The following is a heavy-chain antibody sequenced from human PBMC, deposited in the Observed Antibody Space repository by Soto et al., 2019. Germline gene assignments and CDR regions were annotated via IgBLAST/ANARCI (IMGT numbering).Heavy chain of an antibody. CDR1: GFTFSKFG. V-gene: IGHV3-64*02. Sequence: PGGSLRLSCEASGFTFSKFGIHWVRQAPGQGLEYVSVVTKDGGNTYYADSVKGRFTTSRDNSKNTLYLQMSSLRPEDMAVYYCARGGDYGDYYFDYWGQGTLVTVSS. D-gene: IGHD4-17*01. J-gene: IGHJ4*02. CDR3: ARGGDYGDYYFDY. CDR2: VTKDGGNT.